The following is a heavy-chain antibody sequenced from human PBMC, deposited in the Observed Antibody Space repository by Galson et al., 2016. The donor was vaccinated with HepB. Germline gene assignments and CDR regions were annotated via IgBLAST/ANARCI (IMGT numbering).Heavy chain of an antibody. CDR3: ARDLRGQGGV. CDR2: ISYDGSNK. J-gene: IGHJ6*04. D-gene: IGHD3-10*01. CDR1: GFTFSSYA. V-gene: IGHV3-30-3*01. Sequence: SLRLSCAASGFTFSSYAMHWVRQAPGKGLEWVAVISYDGSNKYYADSVKGRFTISRDNSKNTLYLQMNSLRAEDTAMYYCARDLRGQGGVRGKGTTVTVSS.